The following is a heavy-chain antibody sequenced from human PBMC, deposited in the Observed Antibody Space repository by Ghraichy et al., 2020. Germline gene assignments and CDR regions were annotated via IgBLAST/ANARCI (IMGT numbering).Heavy chain of an antibody. D-gene: IGHD6-25*01. V-gene: IGHV4-59*01. CDR2: IYYSGST. CDR1: GGSISSYY. J-gene: IGHJ6*02. Sequence: SETLSLTCTVSGGSISSYYWSWIRQPPGKGLEWIGYIYYSGSTNYNPSLKSRVTISVDTSKNQFSLKLSSVTAADTAVYYCAREEMIAAPGSVFYGMDVWGQGTTVTVSS. CDR3: AREEMIAAPGSVFYGMDV.